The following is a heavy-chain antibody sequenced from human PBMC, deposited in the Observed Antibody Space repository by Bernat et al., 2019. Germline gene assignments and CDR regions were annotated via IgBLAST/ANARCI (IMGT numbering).Heavy chain of an antibody. D-gene: IGHD1-7*01. V-gene: IGHV3-23*04. Sequence: EVQLVESGGGLVKPGRSLRLSCTASGFTFSRFAMSWVRQAPGKGLEWVSTISGSDDTTYYADSVKGRFTISRDKSNNTLYLQTNSLGAGDTAIYYCAKGTRNYYYYGMDVWGQGTTVTVSS. CDR3: AKGTRNYYYYGMDV. CDR2: ISGSDDTT. CDR1: GFTFSRFA. J-gene: IGHJ6*02.